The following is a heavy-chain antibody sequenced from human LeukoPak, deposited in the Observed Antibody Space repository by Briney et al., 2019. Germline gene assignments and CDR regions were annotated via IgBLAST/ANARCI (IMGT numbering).Heavy chain of an antibody. CDR2: ISPDGGNK. D-gene: IGHD2-2*01. CDR1: GFTFSSYG. J-gene: IGHJ6*04. Sequence: GGSLRLSCAASGFTFSSYGMHWVRQAPGKGLEWVAVISPDGGNKYYTDSVKGRFTISRDNSKNTLYVQMNSLRAEDTAVYYCARGVVPAAYYYYGMDVWGKGTTVTVSS. V-gene: IGHV3-30*03. CDR3: ARGVVPAAYYYYGMDV.